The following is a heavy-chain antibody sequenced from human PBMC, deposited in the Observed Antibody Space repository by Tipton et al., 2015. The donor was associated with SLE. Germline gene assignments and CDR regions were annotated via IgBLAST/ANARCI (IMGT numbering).Heavy chain of an antibody. Sequence: QVQLVQSGAEVKRPGASVKVSCKTSGYTFTNNGINWVRQAPGQGLEWMGWISAYNGNTKYAQKLQGRVTLTTETSTSTAYMEVRSLTSDDTAVYYCARTFKVTGPGDSWGQGTLVTVAS. CDR1: GYTFTNNG. J-gene: IGHJ5*01. CDR2: ISAYNGNT. D-gene: IGHD2-21*02. CDR3: ARTFKVTGPGDS. V-gene: IGHV1-18*01.